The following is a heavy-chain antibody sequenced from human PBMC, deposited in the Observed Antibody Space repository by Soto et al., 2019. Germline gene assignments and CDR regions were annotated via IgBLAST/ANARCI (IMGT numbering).Heavy chain of an antibody. D-gene: IGHD2-2*01. V-gene: IGHV4-61*01. CDR1: GGSVSSGSYY. CDR2: IYYSGST. Sequence: SATLTHTCTGSGGSVSSGSYYWSWIRQPPGKGLEWIGYIYYSGSTNYNPSLKSRVTISVDTSKNQFSLKLSSVTDADTAVYYCARAYQLLAFDYWGQGTLVTVSS. CDR3: ARAYQLLAFDY. J-gene: IGHJ4*02.